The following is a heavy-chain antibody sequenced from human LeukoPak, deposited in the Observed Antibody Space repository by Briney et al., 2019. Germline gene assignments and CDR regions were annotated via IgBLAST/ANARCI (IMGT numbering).Heavy chain of an antibody. CDR1: GYTFTAYY. D-gene: IGHD6-25*01. CDR2: INPNSGGT. J-gene: IGHJ4*02. Sequence: ASVKVSCKASGYTFTAYYTHWVRQAPGQGLEWMGRINPNSGGTNYAQKFQGRVIMTRDTTSGTAYMEVNSLRSDDTAVYYCARDPGSSGDYWGQGTLVTVSS. CDR3: ARDPGSSGDY. V-gene: IGHV1-2*06.